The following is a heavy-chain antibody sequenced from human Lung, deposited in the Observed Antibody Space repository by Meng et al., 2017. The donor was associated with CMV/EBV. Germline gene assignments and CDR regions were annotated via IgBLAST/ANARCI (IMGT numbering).Heavy chain of an antibody. D-gene: IGHD6-13*01. Sequence: SXXVSXXASGYTLTNYYIHWVRQAPGQGLEWMGIINPSDNTTIYAQKFQGRVTMTRDTSTSTVYMELSSLRSDDTALNYCARDLGYSSSWYFQYYFDCWXQGTLVTVSS. CDR3: ARDLGYSSSWYFQYYFDC. CDR2: INPSDNTT. V-gene: IGHV1-46*01. J-gene: IGHJ4*02. CDR1: GYTLTNYY.